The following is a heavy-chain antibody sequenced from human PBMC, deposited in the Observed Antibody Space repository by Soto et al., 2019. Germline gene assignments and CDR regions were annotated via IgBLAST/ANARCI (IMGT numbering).Heavy chain of an antibody. CDR1: GFTFSNYG. CDR3: ARDIESVTAKHFFYYYAMDV. Sequence: ASVKVSCKASGFTFSNYGLNWVRQAPGQRLEWMGWVSANHGHTNYAQNLQGRDSMTTDTSTSTAYMELRGLTFDDTAVYYCARDIESVTAKHFFYYYAMDVWGQGTTVTVSS. V-gene: IGHV1-18*01. J-gene: IGHJ6*02. D-gene: IGHD2-8*01. CDR2: VSANHGHT.